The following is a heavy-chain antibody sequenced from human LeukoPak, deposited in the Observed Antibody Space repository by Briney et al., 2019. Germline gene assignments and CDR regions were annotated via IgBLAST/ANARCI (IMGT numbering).Heavy chain of an antibody. Sequence: GGSLRLSCAASGFTFSSYEMNWVRQAPGKGLEWVANIDQDGSEKNYVDSVKGRFTISRDNAKNSLFLQMNSLRAEDTAIYYCASGAGWESGYWGQGTLVTVSS. CDR1: GFTFSSYE. CDR2: IDQDGSEK. J-gene: IGHJ4*02. V-gene: IGHV3-7*01. D-gene: IGHD1-26*01. CDR3: ASGAGWESGY.